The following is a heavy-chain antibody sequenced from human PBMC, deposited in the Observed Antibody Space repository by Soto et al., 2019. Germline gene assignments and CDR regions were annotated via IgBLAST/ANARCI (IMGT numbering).Heavy chain of an antibody. CDR3: ARGRALATYYYHGMDV. V-gene: IGHV3-13*01. CDR1: GFTFSSYD. Sequence: GGSLRLSCAASGFTFSSYDMHWVRQATGKGLEWVSAIGTAGDTYYPGSVKGRFTISRENAKNSLYLQMNSLRAGDTAVYYCARGRALATYYYHGMDVGGQGTTVTVS. J-gene: IGHJ6*02. D-gene: IGHD6-13*01. CDR2: IGTAGDT.